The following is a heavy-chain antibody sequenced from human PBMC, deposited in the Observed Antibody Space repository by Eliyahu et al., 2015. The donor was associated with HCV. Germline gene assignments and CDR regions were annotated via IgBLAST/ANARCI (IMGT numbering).Heavy chain of an antibody. CDR2: IWFDGSNE. Sequence: QEQLVESGGGVVXXGTSLRLSCAASGXXXXNYGMHWVRQAPGKGLESVAVIWFDGSNEYYADSVKGRFTISRDNSKNTLFLQMNSLTVGDTAMYYCARVIVGAFGAFDIWGLGTMVTVSS. V-gene: IGHV3-33*01. CDR1: GXXXXNYG. CDR3: ARVIVGAFGAFDI. D-gene: IGHD1-26*01. J-gene: IGHJ3*02.